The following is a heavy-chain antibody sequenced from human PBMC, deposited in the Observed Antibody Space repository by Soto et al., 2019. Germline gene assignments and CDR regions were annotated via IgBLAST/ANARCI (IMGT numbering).Heavy chain of an antibody. J-gene: IGHJ4*02. Sequence: ASVKVSCKASGYTFTGHYIHWVRQAPEQGPEWMGEIGPESGATRYAQRFQGRVTMTGDMSITTVYMELNNLSPDDTAVYYCGRGRSGQIVVFYWGQGTPVTVSS. CDR2: IGPESGAT. V-gene: IGHV1-2*02. CDR1: GYTFTGHY. CDR3: GRGRSGQIVVFY. D-gene: IGHD1-26*01.